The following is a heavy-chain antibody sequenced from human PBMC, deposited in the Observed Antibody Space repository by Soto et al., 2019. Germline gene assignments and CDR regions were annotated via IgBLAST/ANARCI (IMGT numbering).Heavy chain of an antibody. D-gene: IGHD1-1*01. CDR1: GGSISSSSYY. CDR3: ARHGRNRAAGTIFDY. J-gene: IGHJ4*02. CDR2: IYYSGST. Sequence: QLQLQESGPGLVKPSETLSLTCTVSGGSISSSSYYWGWIRQPPGKGLEWIGSIYYSGSTYYNPSLKSRVTISVDTSKNQFSLKLSSVTAADTAVYYCARHGRNRAAGTIFDYWGQGTLVTVSS. V-gene: IGHV4-39*01.